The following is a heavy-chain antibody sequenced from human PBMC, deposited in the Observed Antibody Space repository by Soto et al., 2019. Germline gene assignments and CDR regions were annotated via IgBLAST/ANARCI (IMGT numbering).Heavy chain of an antibody. D-gene: IGHD2-15*01. CDR2: ISGSGGST. V-gene: IGHV3-23*01. CDR3: AKILSDIVVVVAVYYYYYGMDV. Sequence: GGSLRLSCTASGFAFSSYAMSWVRQAPGKGLEWVSAISGSGGSTYYADSVKGRFTISRDNSKNTLYLQMNSLRAEDTAVYYCAKILSDIVVVVAVYYYYYGMDVWGQGTTVTVSS. CDR1: GFAFSSYA. J-gene: IGHJ6*02.